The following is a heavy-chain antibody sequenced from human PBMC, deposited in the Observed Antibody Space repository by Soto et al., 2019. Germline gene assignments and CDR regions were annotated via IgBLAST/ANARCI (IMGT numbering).Heavy chain of an antibody. D-gene: IGHD2-2*01. J-gene: IGHJ4*02. CDR3: ARGGFQKSDIVVVPAPNVYYFDY. Sequence: SETLSLTCAVSGGSFSGYYWSWIRQPPGKGLEWIGEINHSGSTNYNPSLKSRVTVSVDTSKNQFSLKLSSVTAADTAVYYCARGGFQKSDIVVVPAPNVYYFDYWGQGTLVTVSS. CDR2: INHSGST. V-gene: IGHV4-34*01. CDR1: GGSFSGYY.